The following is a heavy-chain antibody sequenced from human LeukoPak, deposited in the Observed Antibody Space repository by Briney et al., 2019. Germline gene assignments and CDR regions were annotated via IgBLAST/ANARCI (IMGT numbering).Heavy chain of an antibody. D-gene: IGHD3-22*01. J-gene: IGHJ6*02. CDR1: GYTFTSYG. V-gene: IGHV1-18*01. Sequence: ASVKVSCKASGYTFTSYGISWVRQAPEQGLEWMGWISAYNGNTNYAQKLQGRVTMTTDTSTSTAYMELRSLRSDDTAVYYCAREYDSSGYYYYYYGMDVWGQGTTVTVSS. CDR3: AREYDSSGYYYYYYGMDV. CDR2: ISAYNGNT.